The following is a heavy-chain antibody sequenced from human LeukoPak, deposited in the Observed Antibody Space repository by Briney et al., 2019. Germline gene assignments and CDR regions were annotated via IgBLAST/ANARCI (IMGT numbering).Heavy chain of an antibody. D-gene: IGHD2-15*01. CDR1: GFTFDDSS. V-gene: IGHV3-9*01. CDR2: ISWNSGSI. CDR3: AKLKGSSSLEAFDI. J-gene: IGHJ3*02. Sequence: GGSLRLSCAASGFTFDDSSMHWVRQAPGKGLEWVSGISWNSGSIGYADSVKGRFTISRDNAKNSLYLQMNSLRAEDTALYYCAKLKGSSSLEAFDIWGQGTMVTVSS.